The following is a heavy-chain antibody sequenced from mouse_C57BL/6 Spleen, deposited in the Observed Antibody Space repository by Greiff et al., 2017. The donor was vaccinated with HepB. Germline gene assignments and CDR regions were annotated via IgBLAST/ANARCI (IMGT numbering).Heavy chain of an antibody. CDR3: TRSSGLRSYFDY. V-gene: IGHV1-15*01. CDR2: IDPETGGT. CDR1: GYTFTDYE. Sequence: QVHVKQSGAELVRPGASVTLSCKASGYTFTDYEMHWVKQTPVHGLEWIGAIDPETGGTAYNQKFKGKAILTADKSSSTAYMELRSLTSEDSAVYYCTRSSGLRSYFDYWGQGTTLTVSS. J-gene: IGHJ2*01. D-gene: IGHD1-1*01.